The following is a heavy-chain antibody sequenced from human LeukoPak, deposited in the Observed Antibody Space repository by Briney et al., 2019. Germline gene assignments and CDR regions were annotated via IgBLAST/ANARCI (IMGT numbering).Heavy chain of an antibody. J-gene: IGHJ5*02. CDR3: AKGYYGSGTRLDP. V-gene: IGHV3-30*18. Sequence: GGSLRRSCAASGFTFSNYDMHWVRQAPGKGLEWVAVVSYDGTNKYYADSVKGRFTISRDNSKNTLYLQMNSLRAEDTAVYYCAKGYYGSGTRLDPWGQGTLVTVSS. D-gene: IGHD3-10*01. CDR2: VSYDGTNK. CDR1: GFTFSNYD.